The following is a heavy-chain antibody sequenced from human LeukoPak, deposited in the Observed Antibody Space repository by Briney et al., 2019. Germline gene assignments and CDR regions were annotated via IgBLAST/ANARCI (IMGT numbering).Heavy chain of an antibody. CDR3: ANDHCTRTSCYEDYYYGMDV. CDR2: VNPNSGGT. CDR1: GYTFTDYY. Sequence: ASVKVSCKASGYTFTDYYMHWVRQAPGQGLEWMGWVNPNSGGTEYAQKFQGRVTMTRDTSLNTAYMELSRLRSEATLLYYCANDHCTRTSCYEDYYYGMDVWGQGTTVTVSS. V-gene: IGHV1-2*02. D-gene: IGHD2-2*01. J-gene: IGHJ6*02.